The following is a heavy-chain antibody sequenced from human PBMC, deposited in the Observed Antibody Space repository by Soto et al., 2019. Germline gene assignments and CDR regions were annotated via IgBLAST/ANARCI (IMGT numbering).Heavy chain of an antibody. CDR2: ISAYNGNT. CDR1: GYTFTSYG. D-gene: IGHD6-19*01. J-gene: IGHJ3*02. Sequence: VASVKVSCKASGYTFTSYGISWVRQAPGQGLEWMGWISAYNGNTNYAQKLQGRVTMTTDTSTSTAYMELRSLRSDDTAVYYCARDTSSVYSSGWWYAFDIWGQGTMVTVSS. V-gene: IGHV1-18*01. CDR3: ARDTSSVYSSGWWYAFDI.